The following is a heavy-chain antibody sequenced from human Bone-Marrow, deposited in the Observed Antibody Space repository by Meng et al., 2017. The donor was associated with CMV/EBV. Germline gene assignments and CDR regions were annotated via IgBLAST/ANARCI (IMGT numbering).Heavy chain of an antibody. V-gene: IGHV3-30*04. CDR1: GFTFSNYA. D-gene: IGHD4-11*01. CDR3: ARLYSNYYYYYYYGMDV. CDR2: ISYDGSKE. Sequence: GGSLRLSCVGSGFTFSNYAMHWIRQAPGKGLEWVAVISYDGSKEYYGDSVKGRFTISRDNSKNTLYLQMNSLTTEDTAVYYCARLYSNYYYYYYYGMDVWGQGTTVTVSS. J-gene: IGHJ6*02.